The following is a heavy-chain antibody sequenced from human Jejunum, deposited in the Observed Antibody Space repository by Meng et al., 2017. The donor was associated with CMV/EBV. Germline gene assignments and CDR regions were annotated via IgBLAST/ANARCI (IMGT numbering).Heavy chain of an antibody. CDR2: IRGKDHSNET. V-gene: IGHV3-73*01. Sequence: TLSGSAVHRGRQASGKGLEWVGRIRGKDHSNETAYTEAVKGRFTISRDDSKNTAYLEMNSLKTEDTAVYYCTRADSSNYGTLFDYWGQGTLVTVSS. CDR1: TLSGSA. D-gene: IGHD4-11*01. J-gene: IGHJ4*02. CDR3: TRADSSNYGTLFDY.